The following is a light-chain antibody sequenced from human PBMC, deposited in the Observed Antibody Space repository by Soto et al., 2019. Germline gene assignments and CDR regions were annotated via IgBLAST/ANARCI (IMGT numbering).Light chain of an antibody. J-gene: IGKJ1*01. CDR3: QQYGGSPQT. Sequence: EIVLTQSPGTLSLSPGERATLSCRASQSVSNYLAWYQQKPGQAPRLLIYGASRRATVIPDRFSGSGSGTDVTLTISRLEPEDVAVYYCQQYGGSPQTFGQGTKVEIK. CDR1: QSVSNY. V-gene: IGKV3-20*01. CDR2: GAS.